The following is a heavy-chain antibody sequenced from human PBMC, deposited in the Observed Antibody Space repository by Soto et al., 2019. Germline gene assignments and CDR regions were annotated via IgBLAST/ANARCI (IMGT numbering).Heavy chain of an antibody. D-gene: IGHD2-21*02. CDR1: GYSFTSYW. CDR3: ARSPCGGDCIRFDP. J-gene: IGHJ5*02. Sequence: XDSLTISLKGSGYSFTSYWIGLVRQMPGKGLEWMGIIYPGDSDTRYSPSFQGQVTISADKSISTAYLQWSSLKASDAAMYYCARSPCGGDCIRFDPWGQGTLVTVSS. CDR2: IYPGDSDT. V-gene: IGHV5-51*01.